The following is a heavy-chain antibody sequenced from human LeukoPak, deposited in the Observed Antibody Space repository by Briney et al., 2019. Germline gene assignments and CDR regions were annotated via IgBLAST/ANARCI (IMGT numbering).Heavy chain of an antibody. D-gene: IGHD2-21*01. CDR2: ISSSSSYI. CDR3: ARVCNGVYCGGDAFDI. V-gene: IGHV3-21*01. CDR1: GLTFSSYS. Sequence: GGSLRLSCAASGLTFSSYSMNWVRQAPGKGLEWVSSISSSSSYIYYADSVKGRFTISRDNAKNSLYLQMNSLRAEDTAVYYCARVCNGVYCGGDAFDIWGQGTMVTVSS. J-gene: IGHJ3*02.